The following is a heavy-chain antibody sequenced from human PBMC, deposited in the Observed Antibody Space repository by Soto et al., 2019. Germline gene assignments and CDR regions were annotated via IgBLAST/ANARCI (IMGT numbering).Heavy chain of an antibody. Sequence: GGSLRLSCAASGFTFTRYSMNWVRQAPGKELEWVSSISSTTNYIYYGDSMKGRFTISRDNAKNSLYLEMNSLRAEDTAVYYCARESEDLTSNFDYWGQGTLVTVSS. V-gene: IGHV3-21*06. CDR3: ARESEDLTSNFDY. CDR1: GFTFTRYS. J-gene: IGHJ4*02. CDR2: ISSTTNYI.